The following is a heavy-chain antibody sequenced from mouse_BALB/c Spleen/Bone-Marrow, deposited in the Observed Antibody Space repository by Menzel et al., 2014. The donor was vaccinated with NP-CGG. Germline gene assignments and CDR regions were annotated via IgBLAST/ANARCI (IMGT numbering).Heavy chain of an antibody. V-gene: IGHV1S81*02. CDR3: TRGLRAWFAY. Sequence: VQLVESGAELVKPGASVKLSCKASGYTFTSYYMYWVKQRPGQGLEWIGGINPSNGGTNFNEKFKSKATLIVDKSSSTAYTQLSSLTSEDSAVYYCTRGLRAWFAYWGQGTLVTVSA. D-gene: IGHD3-1*01. CDR2: INPSNGGT. CDR1: GYTFTSYY. J-gene: IGHJ3*01.